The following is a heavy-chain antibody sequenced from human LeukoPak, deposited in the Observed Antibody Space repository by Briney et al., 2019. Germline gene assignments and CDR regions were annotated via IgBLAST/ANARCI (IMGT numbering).Heavy chain of an antibody. J-gene: IGHJ4*02. CDR3: ARERRSTDGLDY. CDR2: IIPIFGTA. D-gene: IGHD5/OR15-5a*01. CDR1: GGTFSSYA. V-gene: IGHV1-69*13. Sequence: SVKVSCKASGGTFSSYAISWVRQAPGQGLEWMGGIIPIFGTANYAQKFQGRVTITADESTGTAYMELSSLRSEDTAVYYCARERRSTDGLDYWGQGTLVTVSS.